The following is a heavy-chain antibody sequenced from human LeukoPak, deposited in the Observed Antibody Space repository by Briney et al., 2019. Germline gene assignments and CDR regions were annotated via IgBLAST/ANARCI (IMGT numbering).Heavy chain of an antibody. CDR3: AKGGAYYDFIFDP. J-gene: IGHJ5*02. Sequence: GGSLRLSCAASGFTFRNYAMTWVRPAPGKGLDWVSSINGNGRATYYADSVRGRFTISRDNSKNTLYLQMNSLRAEDTAVFYCAKGGAYYDFIFDPWGQGTLVTVSS. CDR2: INGNGRAT. V-gene: IGHV3-23*01. CDR1: GFTFRNYA. D-gene: IGHD3-3*01.